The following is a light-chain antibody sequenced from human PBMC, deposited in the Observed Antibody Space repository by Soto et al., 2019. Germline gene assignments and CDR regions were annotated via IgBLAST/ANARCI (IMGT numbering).Light chain of an antibody. J-gene: IGLJ2*01. CDR2: RNN. CDR1: SSNIGSNY. Sequence: QSVLTQPPSASGTPGQRVTISCSGSSSNIGSNYVYWYQQLPGTAPKLLIYRNNHRPSGVPDRFSGSKSGTSAFLAISGLRSEDEADYYCAVWDDSLSGVVFGGGTKLTVL. V-gene: IGLV1-47*01. CDR3: AVWDDSLSGVV.